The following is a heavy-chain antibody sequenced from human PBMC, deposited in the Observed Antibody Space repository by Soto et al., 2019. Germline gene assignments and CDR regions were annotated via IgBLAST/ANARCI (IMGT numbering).Heavy chain of an antibody. CDR2: INGYTGNT. Sequence: QVQLVQSGAEVKQPGASVKVSCEASGYTFTTYGISWVRQASGQGLEWMGWINGYTGNTKYAQRYQGRVTMTRDTSTSTAYMEVRSQRSDDTAVYYCARDDIATRPQYYYGMDVWGQGTTVTVSS. D-gene: IGHD6-6*01. V-gene: IGHV1-18*04. CDR1: GYTFTTYG. J-gene: IGHJ6*02. CDR3: ARDDIATRPQYYYGMDV.